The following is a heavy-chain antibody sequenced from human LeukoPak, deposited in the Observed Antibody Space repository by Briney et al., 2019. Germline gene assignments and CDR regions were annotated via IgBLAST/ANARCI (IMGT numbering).Heavy chain of an antibody. CDR2: IRSKANSYAT. D-gene: IGHD5-18*01. CDR1: GFTFSGSA. CDR3: TSGSTAMNDY. Sequence: GGSLKLSCAASGFTFSGSAMHWVRQASGKGLEWVGRIRSKANSYATAYAASVKGRFTISRDDSKNTACLQMNSLKTEDTAVYYCTSGSTAMNDYWGQGTLVTVSS. V-gene: IGHV3-73*01. J-gene: IGHJ4*02.